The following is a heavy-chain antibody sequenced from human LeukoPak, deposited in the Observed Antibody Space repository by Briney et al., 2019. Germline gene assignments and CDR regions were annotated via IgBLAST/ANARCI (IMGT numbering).Heavy chain of an antibody. V-gene: IGHV4-59*01. CDR2: IYYSGST. J-gene: IGHJ4*02. CDR3: ARGGYNNGWYTYYFDY. D-gene: IGHD6-19*01. Sequence: PSETLSLTCTVSGGSISSYYWSWIRQPPGKGLEWIGYIYYSGSTNYNPSLKSRVTISVDTSKNQFSLKLNSVTAADTAVYYCARGGYNNGWYTYYFDYWGQGTLATVSS. CDR1: GGSISSYY.